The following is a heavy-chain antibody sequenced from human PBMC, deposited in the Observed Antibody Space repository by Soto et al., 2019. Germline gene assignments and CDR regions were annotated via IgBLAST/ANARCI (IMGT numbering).Heavy chain of an antibody. CDR2: FDPEDGET. Sequence: EASVKVSCKVSGYTLTELSMHWVRQAPGKGLEWMGGFDPEDGETIYAQKFQGRVTMTEDTSTDTAYMELSSLRSEDTAVYYCATEGRQEYSYGRGPYYYYGMDVWGQGTTVTVSS. J-gene: IGHJ6*02. CDR1: GYTLTELS. D-gene: IGHD5-18*01. V-gene: IGHV1-24*01. CDR3: ATEGRQEYSYGRGPYYYYGMDV.